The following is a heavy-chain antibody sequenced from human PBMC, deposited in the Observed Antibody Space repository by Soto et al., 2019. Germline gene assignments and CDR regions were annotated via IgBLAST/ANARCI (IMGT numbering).Heavy chain of an antibody. J-gene: IGHJ4*02. V-gene: IGHV3-30-3*01. CDR3: APGITMIVLDH. CDR2: ISYDGSNK. Sequence: SLRLSCADSGFTFSSYAMHWVRQAPGKGLEWVAVISYDGSNKDYADSVKGRFTISRDNSKNTLYLQMNSLRAEDTAVYYCAPGITMIVLDHWGQGTLVTVSS. CDR1: GFTFSSYA. D-gene: IGHD3-22*01.